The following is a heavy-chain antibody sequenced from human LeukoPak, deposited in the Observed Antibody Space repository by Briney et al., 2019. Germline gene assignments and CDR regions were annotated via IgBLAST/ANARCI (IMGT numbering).Heavy chain of an antibody. J-gene: IGHJ4*02. V-gene: IGHV3-48*02. D-gene: IGHD2-2*01. CDR1: GFTFNTYA. Sequence: GGSLRLSCAASGFTFNTYAMNWVRQAPGKGLEWGSYISSSSSTIYYADSVKGRFTISRDNAKNSLYLQMNSLRDEDTAVYYCAGPPYCSSTSCYGFDYWGQGTLVTVSS. CDR2: ISSSSSTI. CDR3: AGPPYCSSTSCYGFDY.